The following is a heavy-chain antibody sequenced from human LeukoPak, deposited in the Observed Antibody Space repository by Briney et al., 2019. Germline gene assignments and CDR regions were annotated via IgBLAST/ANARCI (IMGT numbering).Heavy chain of an antibody. CDR1: GGTFSSYA. CDR2: IIPIFGTA. V-gene: IGHV1-69*05. J-gene: IGHJ4*02. Sequence: SVKVSCKASGGTFSSYAISWVRQAPGQGLEWMGGIIPIFGTANYAQKFQGRVTITTDKSTSTAYMELSSLRSEDTAVYYCARDHNYYDSSGYYYPYYFDYWGQGTLVTVSS. D-gene: IGHD3-22*01. CDR3: ARDHNYYDSSGYYYPYYFDY.